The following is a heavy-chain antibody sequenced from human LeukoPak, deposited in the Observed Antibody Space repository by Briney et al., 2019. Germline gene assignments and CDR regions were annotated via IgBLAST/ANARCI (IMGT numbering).Heavy chain of an antibody. CDR1: GFTFSDHY. D-gene: IGHD1-26*01. Sequence: PGGSLRLSCAASGFTFSDHYMDWVRQAPGKGLEWVGRIKSKTDGGTTDYAAPVKGRFTISRDDSKNTLYLQMNSLKTEDTAAYYCTTVEGGSYWSYYYYYMDVWGKGTTVTVSS. CDR3: TTVEGGSYWSYYYYYMDV. V-gene: IGHV3-15*01. J-gene: IGHJ6*03. CDR2: IKSKTDGGTT.